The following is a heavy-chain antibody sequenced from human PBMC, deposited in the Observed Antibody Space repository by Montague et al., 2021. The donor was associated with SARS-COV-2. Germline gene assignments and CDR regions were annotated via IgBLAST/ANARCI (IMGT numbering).Heavy chain of an antibody. CDR2: TYYRSMWKS. V-gene: IGHV6-1*01. Sequence: CAISGDSVSSNSATWNWIRQSPSRGLEWLGRTYYRSMWKSDYARPVKSRIAINPDTSKNQFSLQLSSVTPEDTALYYCVRGIEAAGSYDYWGQGTIVTVSS. D-gene: IGHD6-13*01. J-gene: IGHJ4*02. CDR3: VRGIEAAGSYDY. CDR1: GDSVSSNSAT.